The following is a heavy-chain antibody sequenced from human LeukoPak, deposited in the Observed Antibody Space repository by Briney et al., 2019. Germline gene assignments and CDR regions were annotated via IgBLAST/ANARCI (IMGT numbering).Heavy chain of an antibody. V-gene: IGHV4-59*11. CDR2: IYYSGSN. D-gene: IGHD3-22*01. J-gene: IGHJ3*02. Sequence: SETLSLTCTVSGDSISIHYWSWIRQPPGRGLEWIGYIYYSGSNNYNPSFKSRVTISVDTSTNQFSLKLSSVTAADTAVHYCARVNYYDSTGYYVGAFDIWGQGTMVTASS. CDR1: GDSISIHY. CDR3: ARVNYYDSTGYYVGAFDI.